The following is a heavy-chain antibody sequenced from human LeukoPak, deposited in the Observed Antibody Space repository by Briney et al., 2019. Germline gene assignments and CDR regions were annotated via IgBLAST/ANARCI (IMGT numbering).Heavy chain of an antibody. D-gene: IGHD3-10*02. CDR2: ISYDGSNK. Sequence: GGSLRLSCAASGFTFSSYAMHWVRQAPGKGLEWVAVISYDGSNKYYADSVKGRFTISRDNSKNTLYLQMNSLRAEDTAVYYCAKAGTMLAFDIWGQGTMVTVSS. V-gene: IGHV3-30*04. CDR1: GFTFSSYA. CDR3: AKAGTMLAFDI. J-gene: IGHJ3*02.